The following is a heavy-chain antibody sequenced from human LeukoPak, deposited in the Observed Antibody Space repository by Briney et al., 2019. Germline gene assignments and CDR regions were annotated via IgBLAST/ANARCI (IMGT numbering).Heavy chain of an antibody. J-gene: IGHJ4*02. D-gene: IGHD6-19*01. CDR3: ARWSSGTTRGYH. V-gene: IGHV3-7*01. CDR1: EFSFSNYA. CDR2: IKQDGSEK. Sequence: PGGSLRLSCAASEFSFSNYAMSWVRQAPGKGLEWVANIKQDGSEKYYVDSVKGRFTISRDNANNSLYLQMNSLRAEDTAVYYCARWSSGTTRGYHWGQGTLVTVSS.